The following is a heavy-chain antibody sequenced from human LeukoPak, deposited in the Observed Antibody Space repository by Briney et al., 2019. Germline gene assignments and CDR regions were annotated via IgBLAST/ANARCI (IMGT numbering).Heavy chain of an antibody. CDR3: ARELPREVTLDY. Sequence: GGSLRLSCVASEFNFFSFGMQWVRQAPGKGLVWVSRIFTDGSTTSYADSVKGRFTISRDNAKNTLYLQMNSLRAEDTAVYYCARELPREVTLDYWGQGTLVTVSS. D-gene: IGHD2-21*02. V-gene: IGHV3-74*01. CDR1: EFNFFSFG. J-gene: IGHJ4*01. CDR2: IFTDGSTT.